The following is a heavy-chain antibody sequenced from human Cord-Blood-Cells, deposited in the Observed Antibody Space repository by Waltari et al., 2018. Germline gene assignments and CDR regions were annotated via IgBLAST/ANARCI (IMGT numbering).Heavy chain of an antibody. V-gene: IGHV1-69*10. J-gene: IGHJ6*03. Sequence: QVQLVQSGAEAKKPGSSVKVSCKASGGTFSSYAISWVRQAPGQGHEWMGGIIPILGIANYAQKFQGRVTITADKSTSTAYMELSSLRSEDTAVYYCARDSSSWHAYYYYMDVWGKGTTVTVSS. CDR2: IIPILGIA. CDR3: ARDSSSWHAYYYYMDV. CDR1: GGTFSSYA. D-gene: IGHD6-13*01.